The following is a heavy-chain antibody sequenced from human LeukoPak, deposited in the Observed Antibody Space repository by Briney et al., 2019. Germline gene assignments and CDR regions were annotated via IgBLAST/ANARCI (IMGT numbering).Heavy chain of an antibody. V-gene: IGHV3-66*01. CDR1: GFTVSSNY. Sequence: GGSLRLSCAASGFTVSSNYMSWVRQAPGKGLEWASVIYSGGSTYYADSVKGRFTISRDNSKNTLYLQMNSLRAEDTAVYYCARDSDYVWGSYRSPDLWYFDYWGQGTLVTVSS. D-gene: IGHD3-16*02. J-gene: IGHJ4*02. CDR2: IYSGGST. CDR3: ARDSDYVWGSYRSPDLWYFDY.